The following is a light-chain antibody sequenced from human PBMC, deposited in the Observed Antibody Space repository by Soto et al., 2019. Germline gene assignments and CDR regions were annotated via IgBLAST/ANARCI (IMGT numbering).Light chain of an antibody. CDR3: QQRSSWPRT. V-gene: IGKV3-11*01. CDR1: QSVSSY. Sequence: EIVLTQSPATLSLSPWERATLSCRASQSVSSYLAWYQQKPGQTPRLLIYDASNRATGIPARFSGSGSGTDFTLTISSLEPEDFAVYYCQQRSSWPRTFGQGTKLEIK. J-gene: IGKJ2*01. CDR2: DAS.